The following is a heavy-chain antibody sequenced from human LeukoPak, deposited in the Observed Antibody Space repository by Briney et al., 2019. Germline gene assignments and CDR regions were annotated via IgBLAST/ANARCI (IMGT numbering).Heavy chain of an antibody. D-gene: IGHD3-3*01. CDR1: GYTFTGYY. J-gene: IGHJ4*02. CDR2: INPSGGST. CDR3: ARAFVLRFLESYYFDY. Sequence: ASVKVSCKASGYTFTGYYMHWVRQAPGQGLEWMGIINPSGGSTSYAQKFQGRVTMTRDMSTSTVYMELSSLRSEDTAVYYCARAFVLRFLESYYFDYWGQGTLVTVSS. V-gene: IGHV1-46*01.